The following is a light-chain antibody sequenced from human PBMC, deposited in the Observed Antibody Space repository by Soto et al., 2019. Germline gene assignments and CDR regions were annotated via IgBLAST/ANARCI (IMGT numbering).Light chain of an antibody. V-gene: IGLV2-23*02. CDR2: DVN. CDR1: SSDVGSYNL. CDR3: CSYAGSSTWV. Sequence: QSALTQPASVSGSPGQSITTSCTGTSSDVGSYNLVSWYQQHPGKAPKLVIYDVNKRPSGVSNRFSGSKSGNTASLTISGLQAEDEADYYCCSYAGSSTWVFGGGTKLTVL. J-gene: IGLJ3*02.